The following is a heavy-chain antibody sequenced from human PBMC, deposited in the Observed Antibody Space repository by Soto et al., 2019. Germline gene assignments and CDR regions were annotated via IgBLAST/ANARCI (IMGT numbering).Heavy chain of an antibody. CDR2: IDPSDSYT. CDR3: ARRMIAAAGIAHGMDV. J-gene: IGHJ6*02. D-gene: IGHD6-13*01. V-gene: IGHV5-10-1*01. CDR1: GYSFTSYW. Sequence: HGESLKISCKGSGYSFTSYWISWVRQMPGKGLEWMGRIDPSDSYTNYSPSFQGHVTISADKSISTAYLQWSSLKASDTAMYYCARRMIAAAGIAHGMDVWGQGTTVTVSS.